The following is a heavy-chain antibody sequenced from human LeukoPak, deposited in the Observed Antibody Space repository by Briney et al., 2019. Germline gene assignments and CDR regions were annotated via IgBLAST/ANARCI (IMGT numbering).Heavy chain of an antibody. D-gene: IGHD3-9*01. Sequence: ASVKVSCKASGYTFTGYYMHWVRQAPGQGLEWMGRINPNSGGTNYAQKFQGRVTMTRDTSISTAYMELSRLRSDDMAFFFSSRRRHTRFCPYWGQGTLVTVSS. CDR3: SRRRHTRFCPY. J-gene: IGHJ4*02. CDR1: GYTFTGYY. V-gene: IGHV1-2*06. CDR2: INPNSGGT.